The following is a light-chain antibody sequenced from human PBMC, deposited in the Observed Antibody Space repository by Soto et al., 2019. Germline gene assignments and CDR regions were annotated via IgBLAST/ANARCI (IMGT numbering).Light chain of an antibody. CDR2: EVT. V-gene: IGLV2-14*01. J-gene: IGLJ1*01. Sequence: QSVLTQPASVSGSPGQSITISCTLTRSDVGGYNHVSWYQIHPGKAPKLIIYEVTSRPSGVSYRFSGSKSGNSASMTISGLQAEDEADYYCSSYASSSSYVFGGGTKVTVL. CDR3: SSYASSSSYV. CDR1: RSDVGGYNH.